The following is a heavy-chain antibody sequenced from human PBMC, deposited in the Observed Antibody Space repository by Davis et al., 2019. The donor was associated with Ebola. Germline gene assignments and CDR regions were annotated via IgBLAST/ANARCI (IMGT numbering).Heavy chain of an antibody. J-gene: IGHJ6*02. D-gene: IGHD6-13*01. V-gene: IGHV3-23*01. CDR1: GFTFSSYA. CDR3: AKGIAAAGVLYYYGMDV. Sequence: GGSLRLSCAASGFTFSSYAMTWVRQAPGKGLEWVSAISGSGGSTYYADSVKGRFTISRDNSKNTLYLQMNSLRAEDTAVYYCAKGIAAAGVLYYYGMDVWGQGTTVTVSS. CDR2: ISGSGGST.